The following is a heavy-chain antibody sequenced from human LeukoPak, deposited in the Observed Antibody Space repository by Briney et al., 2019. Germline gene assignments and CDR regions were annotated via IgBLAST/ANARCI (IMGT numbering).Heavy chain of an antibody. CDR2: ISWNSGSI. Sequence: GGSLRLSCAASGFTFDDYAMHWVRQAPEKGLVWVSGISWNSGSIGYADSVKGRFTISRDNAKNSLYLQMNSLRAEDTALYYCAKAIASHYFDYWGQGTLVTVSS. V-gene: IGHV3-9*01. CDR3: AKAIASHYFDY. CDR1: GFTFDDYA. D-gene: IGHD2-21*01. J-gene: IGHJ4*02.